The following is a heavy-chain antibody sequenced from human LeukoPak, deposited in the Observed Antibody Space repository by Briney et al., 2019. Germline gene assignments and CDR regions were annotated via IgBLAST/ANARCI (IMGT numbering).Heavy chain of an antibody. D-gene: IGHD2-15*01. CDR1: GVSISSSNW. J-gene: IGHJ4*02. CDR3: ARGPYCSGGSCHFDY. CDR2: IYHSGST. V-gene: IGHV4-4*02. Sequence: SETLSLTCAVSGVSISSSNWWIWVRQPPGKGLEWIGVIYHSGSTNYNPSLKSRVTISVDKSKNQFSLKLTSVTAADTAVYYCARGPYCSGGSCHFDYWGQGTLVTVSS.